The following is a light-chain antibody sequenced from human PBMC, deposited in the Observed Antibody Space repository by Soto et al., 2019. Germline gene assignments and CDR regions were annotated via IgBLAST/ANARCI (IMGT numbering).Light chain of an antibody. V-gene: IGKV3-20*01. CDR3: QQYGSSPWT. J-gene: IGKJ1*01. Sequence: DIVMPQYTVTLSLSPGERATLSCRAAQSVRTYLAWYQVKPGQPPRLLIYGASNRATGIPDRFSGSGSGTDFTLTIGRLEPEDFAVYYCQQYGSSPWTFGQGTKV. CDR1: QSVRTY. CDR2: GAS.